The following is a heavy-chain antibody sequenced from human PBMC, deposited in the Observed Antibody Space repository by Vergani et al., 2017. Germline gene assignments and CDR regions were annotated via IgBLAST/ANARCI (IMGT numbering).Heavy chain of an antibody. D-gene: IGHD2-2*01. J-gene: IGHJ5*02. V-gene: IGHV4-59*01. CDR1: GGSISSYY. CDR3: ARGYQLPTSRWFDP. Sequence: QVQLQESGPGLVKPSETLSLTCTVSGGSISSYYWSWIRQPPGKGLEWIGYIYYSGSTNYNPSLKSRVTISVDTSKNQFSLKLSSVTAADTAVYYCARGYQLPTSRWFDPWGQGTLVTVSS. CDR2: IYYSGST.